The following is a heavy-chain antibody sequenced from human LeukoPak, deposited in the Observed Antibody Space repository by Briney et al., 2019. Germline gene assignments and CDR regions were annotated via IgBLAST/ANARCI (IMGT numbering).Heavy chain of an antibody. CDR1: GLTFSRYW. Sequence: GGSLRLSCAASGLTFSRYWMTWVRQAPGKGLEWVANIKEDGSEKYYANSVKGRFTISRDNAKNSLYLQMNSLRAEDTAVYYCAREWCSGGSCYSYYFDYWGQGTLVTVSS. CDR2: IKEDGSEK. V-gene: IGHV3-7*01. J-gene: IGHJ4*02. CDR3: AREWCSGGSCYSYYFDY. D-gene: IGHD2-15*01.